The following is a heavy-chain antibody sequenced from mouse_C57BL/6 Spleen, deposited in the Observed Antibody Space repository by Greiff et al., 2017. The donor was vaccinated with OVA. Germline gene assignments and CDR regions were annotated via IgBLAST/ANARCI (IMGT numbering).Heavy chain of an antibody. CDR1: GYTFTDYE. CDR2: IDPETGGT. D-gene: IGHD2-1*01. V-gene: IGHV1-15*01. CDR3: LYYGNYDYFDY. Sequence: QVQLQQSGAELVRPGASVTLSCKASGYTFTDYEMHWVKQTPVHGLEWIGAIDPETGGTAYNQKFKGKAILTADKSSSTAYMELRSLTSEDSAVYYSLYYGNYDYFDYWGQGTTLTVSS. J-gene: IGHJ2*01.